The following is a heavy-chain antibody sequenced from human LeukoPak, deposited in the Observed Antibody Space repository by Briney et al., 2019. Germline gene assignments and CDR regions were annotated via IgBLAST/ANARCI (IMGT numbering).Heavy chain of an antibody. J-gene: IGHJ4*02. D-gene: IGHD3-3*01. CDR3: ARDRAWNYFDY. CDR2: VSNDGSRK. V-gene: IGHV3-30*03. Sequence: GRSLRLSCAPSGFTFSRHGMHWVRQAPGKGLEWVAIVSNDGSRKYYAHSVEGRFTISRDNSKNTLYLQMDSLRAEDTAVYYCARDRAWNYFDYWGQGTLVTVSS. CDR1: GFTFSRHG.